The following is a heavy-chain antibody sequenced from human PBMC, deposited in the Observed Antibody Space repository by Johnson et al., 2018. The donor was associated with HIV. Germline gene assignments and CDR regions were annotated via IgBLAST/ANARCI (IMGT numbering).Heavy chain of an antibody. D-gene: IGHD3-10*01. Sequence: VQLVESGGGVVRPGGSLRLSCAASGFTFDDYGMSWVRQAPGKGLEWVSGINWSGVRTGYLDSMKGRFTISRDNAKNSLYLQMNSLRVEDTAVYYCARPIARGASDIWGQGTMVTVSS. CDR1: GFTFDDYG. CDR3: ARPIARGASDI. V-gene: IGHV3-20*04. J-gene: IGHJ3*02. CDR2: INWSGVRT.